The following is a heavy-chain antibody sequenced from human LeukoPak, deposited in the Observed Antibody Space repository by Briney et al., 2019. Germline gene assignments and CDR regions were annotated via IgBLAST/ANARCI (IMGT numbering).Heavy chain of an antibody. Sequence: SETLTLTCAVYGGSFSGYYWSWIRQPPGKGLEWIGEINHSGSTDYNPSLKSRVTISVDTSKNQFSLKLSSVTAADTAVYYCARGYSVAGLFQHWGQGTLVTVSS. V-gene: IGHV4-34*01. CDR2: INHSGST. J-gene: IGHJ1*01. D-gene: IGHD6-19*01. CDR1: GGSFSGYY. CDR3: ARGYSVAGLFQH.